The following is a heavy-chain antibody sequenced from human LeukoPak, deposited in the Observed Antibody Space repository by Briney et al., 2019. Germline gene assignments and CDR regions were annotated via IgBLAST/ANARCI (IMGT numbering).Heavy chain of an antibody. V-gene: IGHV3-30*02. D-gene: IGHD3-10*01. Sequence: GGSLRLSCAAPGFTFSSYGMHWVRQAPGKGLEWVAFXRYDGSNKYYADSVKGRFTISRDNSKNTLYLQMNSLRAEDTAVYYCAKDPMVRGVIGRYFDYWGQGTLVTVSS. CDR2: XRYDGSNK. CDR1: GFTFSSYG. J-gene: IGHJ4*02. CDR3: AKDPMVRGVIGRYFDY.